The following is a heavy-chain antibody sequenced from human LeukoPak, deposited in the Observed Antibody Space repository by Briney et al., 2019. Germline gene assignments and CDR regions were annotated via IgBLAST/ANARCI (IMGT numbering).Heavy chain of an antibody. V-gene: IGHV4-31*03. CDR2: IYYNGNT. J-gene: IGHJ3*02. Sequence: SETLSLTCTVSGGSISSGGYYWSWIRQHPGKGLEWIGYIYYNGNTYYNPSLKSRLTISGDTSKNQFSLKLSSVTAADTAVYYCVRNFDSYNAFDTWGQGTMVTVSS. CDR1: GGSISSGGYY. D-gene: IGHD3-22*01. CDR3: VRNFDSYNAFDT.